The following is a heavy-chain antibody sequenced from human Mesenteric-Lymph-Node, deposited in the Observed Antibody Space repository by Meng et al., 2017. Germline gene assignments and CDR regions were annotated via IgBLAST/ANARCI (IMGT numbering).Heavy chain of an antibody. CDR1: GASIGRCKC. CDR3: ASSDYYRSDY. J-gene: IGHJ4*02. CDR2: TSHSGST. Sequence: LTWAFLGASIGRCKCDRWERQHPGRVLELMGETSHSGSTNYSTSLKSRDTISLDKSKNQLSLKLNSVPAAYTAVYYCASSDYYRSDYWGQGTLVTVSS. V-gene: IGHV4-4*02. D-gene: IGHD3-22*01.